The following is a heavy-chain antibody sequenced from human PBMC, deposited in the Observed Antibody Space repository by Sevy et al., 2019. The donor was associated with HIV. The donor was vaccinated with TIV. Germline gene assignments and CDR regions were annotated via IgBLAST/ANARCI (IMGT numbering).Heavy chain of an antibody. CDR1: GFNFSGYY. D-gene: IGHD6-13*01. J-gene: IGHJ4*02. Sequence: GSLRLSCGASGFNFSGYYMAWIRQGPGEGLEGGSYISSGSTFLNYADSVKGRFTISRDNAKNSLYLQMNSLRAEDTAVYYCAKDSRVYSSSHFDYWGQGTLVTVSS. CDR3: AKDSRVYSSSHFDY. V-gene: IGHV3-11*06. CDR2: ISSGSTFL.